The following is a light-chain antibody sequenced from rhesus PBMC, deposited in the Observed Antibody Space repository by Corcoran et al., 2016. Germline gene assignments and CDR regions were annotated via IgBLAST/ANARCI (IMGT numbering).Light chain of an antibody. V-gene: IGKV1-44*01. Sequence: DIQMTQSPSSLSASVGDRVTITCRASQTISSYLAWYQQKPGKVPKLLIYAASSLESGVPSRFSGSGSGTVFTLTISRLQPEDFATYYCQQHNSHPWTFGQGTKVEIK. CDR1: QTISSY. J-gene: IGKJ1*01. CDR2: AAS. CDR3: QQHNSHPWT.